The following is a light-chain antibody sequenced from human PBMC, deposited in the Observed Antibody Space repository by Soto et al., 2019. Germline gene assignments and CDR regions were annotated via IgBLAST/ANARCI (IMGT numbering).Light chain of an antibody. V-gene: IGLV2-8*01. J-gene: IGLJ2*01. Sequence: QSALTQPPSASGSLGQSVTISCTGTSSDVGGYNYVSWHQQHPGKAPKLMIYEVTKRPSGVPDRFSGSKSGNTASLTVSGLQAEDEADYYWSSFAGGGDPVVFGGGTKLTVL. CDR3: SSFAGGGDPVV. CDR1: SSDVGGYNY. CDR2: EVT.